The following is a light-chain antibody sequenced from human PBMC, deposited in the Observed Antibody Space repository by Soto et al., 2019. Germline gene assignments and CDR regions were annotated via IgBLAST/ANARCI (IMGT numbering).Light chain of an antibody. CDR1: QSFSSSY. J-gene: IGKJ1*01. V-gene: IGKV3-20*01. Sequence: EIVLTQSPGTLSLSPGERATLSCRASQSFSSSYLAWYQQKPGQAPRLLIYGASRRATGIPGRFSGGGSGTDFTLTISRLEPEDFAVYYCPQYDTSPWTFGQGTKVEIK. CDR3: PQYDTSPWT. CDR2: GAS.